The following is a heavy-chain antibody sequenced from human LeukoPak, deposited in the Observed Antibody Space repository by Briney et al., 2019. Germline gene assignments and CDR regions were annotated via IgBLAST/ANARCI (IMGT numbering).Heavy chain of an antibody. CDR3: ASLIYYDSSGYYYHYFDY. Sequence: SQTLSLTCAVYGGSFSGYYWSWIRQPPGKGLEWIGEINHSGSTNYNPSLKSRVTISVDTSKNQFSLKLSSVTAADTAVYYCASLIYYDSSGYYYHYFDYWGQGTLVTVSS. CDR1: GGSFSGYY. V-gene: IGHV4-34*01. CDR2: INHSGST. D-gene: IGHD3-22*01. J-gene: IGHJ4*02.